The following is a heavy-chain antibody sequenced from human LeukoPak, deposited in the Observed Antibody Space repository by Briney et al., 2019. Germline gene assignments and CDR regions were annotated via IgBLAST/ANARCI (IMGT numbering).Heavy chain of an antibody. V-gene: IGHV4-59*01. D-gene: IGHD3-22*01. J-gene: IGHJ4*02. Sequence: SETLSLTCTVSGGSISSYYWNWIRQPPGKGLEWIGYIYYSGSTNYNPSLKSRVTISVDTSKNQFSLKLSSVTAADTAVYYCARVNDSSGYPYYFDYWGQGTLVTVSS. CDR1: GGSISSYY. CDR3: ARVNDSSGYPYYFDY. CDR2: IYYSGST.